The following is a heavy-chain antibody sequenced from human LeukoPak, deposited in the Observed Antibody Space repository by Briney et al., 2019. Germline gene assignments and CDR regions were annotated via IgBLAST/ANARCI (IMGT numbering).Heavy chain of an antibody. CDR2: ISYDGSNK. CDR1: GFTFSSYG. V-gene: IGHV3-30*18. D-gene: IGHD6-19*01. CDR3: AKDLTDSSGC. Sequence: GGSLRLSCAASGFTFSSYGMHWVRQAPGKGLEWVAVISYDGSNKYYADSVKGRFTTSRDNSKNTLYLQMNSLRAEDTAVYYCAKDLTDSSGCWGQGTLVTVSS. J-gene: IGHJ4*02.